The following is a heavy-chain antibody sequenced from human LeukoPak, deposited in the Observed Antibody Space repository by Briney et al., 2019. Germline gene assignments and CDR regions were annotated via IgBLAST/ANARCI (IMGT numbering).Heavy chain of an antibody. V-gene: IGHV6-1*01. CDR2: TYYRSKWYN. CDR3: TRTKDGYFQN. J-gene: IGHJ1*01. CDR1: GDSVSSNSGS. Sequence: SQTLSLTCAISGDSVSSNSGSWNWLRQSPSRGLEWLGRTYYRSKWYNDYAVSVKSRITINPDTSKNQFSLQLNSVTPEDTAVYYCTRTKDGYFQNWGQGTLVSVSS.